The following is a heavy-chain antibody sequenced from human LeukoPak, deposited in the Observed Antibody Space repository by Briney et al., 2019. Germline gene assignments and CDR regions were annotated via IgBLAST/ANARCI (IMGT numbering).Heavy chain of an antibody. CDR3: ARQEWGLTVDH. CDR2: IYNSGNT. J-gene: IGHJ4*02. Sequence: SETLSLTCTVSGGSISSYYWSWIRQPPGKGPEWIGYIYNSGNTNCNPSLRSRVTASVDMSKNQFSLKLSSVTAADTAVYYCARQEWGLTVDHWGQGTLVTVSS. D-gene: IGHD1-14*01. CDR1: GGSISSYY. V-gene: IGHV4-59*08.